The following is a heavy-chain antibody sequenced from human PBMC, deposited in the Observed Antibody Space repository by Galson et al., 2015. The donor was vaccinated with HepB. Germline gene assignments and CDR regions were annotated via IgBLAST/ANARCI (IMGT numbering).Heavy chain of an antibody. V-gene: IGHV3-23*01. J-gene: IGHJ4*02. CDR1: GFTFSANA. Sequence: SLRLSCAASGFTFSANAMSWVRQAPGKGLEWVSGISGGGVSTYYADSVRGRFTVSRDNSKNTLYLQMNSLRVEDTAVYYCAKGGVGGAAPLFDYWGQGTLVTVSS. CDR3: AKGGVGGAAPLFDY. CDR2: ISGGGVST. D-gene: IGHD4-23*01.